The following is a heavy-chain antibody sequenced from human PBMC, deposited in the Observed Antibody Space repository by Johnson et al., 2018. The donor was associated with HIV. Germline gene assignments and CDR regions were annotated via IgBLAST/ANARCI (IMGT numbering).Heavy chain of an antibody. CDR1: GFTLSAYG. D-gene: IGHD2-21*02. J-gene: IGHJ3*02. CDR3: ASAYTANI. CDR2: IRYDGSNK. Sequence: QVQLVESGGGVVQPGGSLRLSCAASGFTLSAYGMHWVRQAPGKGLEWVAFIRYDGSNKYYADSVKGRFTISRDNARNTLFLQMHSLRAEDTAVYYCASAYTANIWGQGTKVTVSS. V-gene: IGHV3-30*02.